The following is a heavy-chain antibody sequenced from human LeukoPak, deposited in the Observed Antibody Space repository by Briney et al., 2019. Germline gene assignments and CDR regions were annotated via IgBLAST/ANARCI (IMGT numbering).Heavy chain of an antibody. CDR3: ARRLWFGELLRGFFPVFDY. CDR2: IYPGESDT. J-gene: IGHJ4*02. Sequence: GESLKISCKGSGYIFTSYVIGWVRQMPGKGLESIGIIYPGESDTRYTLSFQGRVTISANKSISSAYLQWSSLKASDTAMYYCARRLWFGELLRGFFPVFDYWGQGTLVTVSS. V-gene: IGHV5-51*01. D-gene: IGHD3-10*01. CDR1: GYIFTSYV.